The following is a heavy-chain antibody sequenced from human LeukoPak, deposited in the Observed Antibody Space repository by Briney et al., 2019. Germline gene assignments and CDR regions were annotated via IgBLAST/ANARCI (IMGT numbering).Heavy chain of an antibody. D-gene: IGHD3-10*01. CDR3: ASGILWFGELLDGMDV. J-gene: IGHJ6*02. V-gene: IGHV3-66*01. Sequence: GGSLRLSCAASGFTVSSNYMSWVRQAPGKGLEWVSVIYSGGSTYCADSVKGRFTTSRDNSKNTLYLQMNSLRAEDTAVYYCASGILWFGELLDGMDVWGQGTTVTVSS. CDR2: IYSGGST. CDR1: GFTVSSNY.